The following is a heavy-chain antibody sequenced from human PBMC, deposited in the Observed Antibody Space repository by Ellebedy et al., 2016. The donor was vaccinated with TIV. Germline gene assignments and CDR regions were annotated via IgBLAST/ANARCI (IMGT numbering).Heavy chain of an antibody. Sequence: GESLKISCAVSGFTFSSYEMNWVRQAPGKGLEWVSYISGSASVTAYADSVKGRFTISRDNAKNSLYLEMNSLRADDTAVYYCAREDIVVVRDGMDVWGQGTTVTVSS. J-gene: IGHJ6*02. CDR1: GFTFSSYE. CDR2: ISGSASVT. D-gene: IGHD2-15*01. CDR3: AREDIVVVRDGMDV. V-gene: IGHV3-48*03.